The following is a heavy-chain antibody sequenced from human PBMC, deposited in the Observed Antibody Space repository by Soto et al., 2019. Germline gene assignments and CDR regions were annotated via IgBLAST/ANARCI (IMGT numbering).Heavy chain of an antibody. J-gene: IGHJ4*02. D-gene: IGHD3-22*01. CDR2: INPSGGST. CDR1: GYTFTSYY. CDR3: ARVGYYYDSSGYFGY. Sequence: GASVKVSCKASGYTFTSYYMHWVRQAPGQGLEWMGIINPSGGSTSYAQKFQGRVTMTRDTSTSTVYMELSSLRSEDTAVYYCARVGYYYDSSGYFGYWGQGTLVTVSS. V-gene: IGHV1-46*01.